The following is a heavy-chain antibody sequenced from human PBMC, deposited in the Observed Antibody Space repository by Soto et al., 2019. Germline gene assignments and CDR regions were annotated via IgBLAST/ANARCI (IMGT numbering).Heavy chain of an antibody. CDR2: INAGNGNT. J-gene: IGHJ4*02. D-gene: IGHD2-15*01. V-gene: IGHV1-3*01. CDR3: ARSPYCSGGSCYFFDY. CDR1: GYTFTSYA. Sequence: GASVKVSCKASGYTFTSYAMHWVRQAPGQRLEWMGWINAGNGNTKYSQKFQGRVTITRDTSVSTAYMELSSLRSEDTAVYYCARSPYCSGGSCYFFDYWGQGTLVTVSS.